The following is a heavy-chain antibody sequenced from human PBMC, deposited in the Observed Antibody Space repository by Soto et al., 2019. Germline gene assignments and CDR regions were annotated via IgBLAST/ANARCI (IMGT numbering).Heavy chain of an antibody. CDR2: ISGTGDKT. V-gene: IGHV3-23*01. Sequence: DVQLLESGGGFIQPGESLTLSCVASGFTFSSYTMSWIRQTPGKGLEWVSAISGTGDKTYYADSERGLFTISRDNDKDTLYLQVSNLRAEDTALYYCARGMGQQLGRLADYWGQGTLVTVSS. D-gene: IGHD1-1*01. J-gene: IGHJ4*02. CDR1: GFTFSSYT. CDR3: ARGMGQQLGRLADY.